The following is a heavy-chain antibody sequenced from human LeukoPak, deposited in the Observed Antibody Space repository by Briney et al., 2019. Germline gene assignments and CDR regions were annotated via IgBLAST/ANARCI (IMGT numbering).Heavy chain of an antibody. CDR1: GGSISSSSYY. V-gene: IGHV4-39*01. CDR3: ARHPSCHRLSCFIDY. Sequence: SETLSLTCTVSGGSISSSSYYWGWIRQPPGKGLEWIGSIYYSGSTYYNPSLKSRVTISVDTSKNQFSLKLSSVTAADTAVYYCARHPSCHRLSCFIDYWGQGTLVTVSS. D-gene: IGHD2-15*01. J-gene: IGHJ4*02. CDR2: IYYSGST.